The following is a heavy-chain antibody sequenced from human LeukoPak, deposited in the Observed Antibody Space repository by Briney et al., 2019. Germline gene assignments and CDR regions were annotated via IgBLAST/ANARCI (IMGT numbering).Heavy chain of an antibody. V-gene: IGHV3-74*01. CDR3: ARGPSGYHNT. D-gene: IGHD5-12*01. CDR2: IDSDGSTT. J-gene: IGHJ4*02. Sequence: PGGSLRLSCAASGFTFSSYWMHWVRQAPGKGLVWVSRIDSDGSTTAYADSVRGRFTISRDNSKNTLYLQMNSLRAEDTAVYYCARGPSGYHNTGGQGTLVTVSS. CDR1: GFTFSSYW.